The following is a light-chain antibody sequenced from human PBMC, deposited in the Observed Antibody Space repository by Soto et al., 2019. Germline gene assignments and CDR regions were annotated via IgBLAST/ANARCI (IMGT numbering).Light chain of an antibody. CDR2: DAS. J-gene: IGKJ3*01. Sequence: EIVLTQSPATLSLSPGERATLSCRASQSVSSYLAWYQQKPGQAPRLLIYDASNRATGIPARFSGSGSGTDFTLTISSLEPEDFAVYYSQQRSNWPPLFTFGPGNKVDIK. CDR3: QQRSNWPPLFT. CDR1: QSVSSY. V-gene: IGKV3-11*01.